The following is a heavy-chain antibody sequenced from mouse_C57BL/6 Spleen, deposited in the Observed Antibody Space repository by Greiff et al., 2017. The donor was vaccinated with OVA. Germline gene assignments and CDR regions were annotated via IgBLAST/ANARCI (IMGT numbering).Heavy chain of an antibody. CDR2: ISSGGSYT. Sequence: EVHLVESGGDLVKPGGSLKLSCAASGFTFSSYGMSWVRQTPDKRLEWVATISSGGSYTYYPDSVKGRFTISRDNAKNTLYLQMSSRKSEDTAMYYCATITTVVATDAMDYWGQGTSVTVSS. CDR1: GFTFSSYG. V-gene: IGHV5-6*01. D-gene: IGHD1-1*01. J-gene: IGHJ4*01. CDR3: ATITTVVATDAMDY.